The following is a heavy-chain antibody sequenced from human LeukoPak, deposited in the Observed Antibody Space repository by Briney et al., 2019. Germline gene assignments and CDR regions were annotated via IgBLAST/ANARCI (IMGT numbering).Heavy chain of an antibody. CDR2: IYSDGNT. CDR3: AGDTHSSSWYDH. D-gene: IGHD6-19*01. J-gene: IGHJ5*02. Sequence: GGSLRLSCAVSGFTVSSIYMSWIRQAPGKGLEWVSFIYSDGNTYYGDSVKGRFTLSRDSSRNTLYLQMNSLTVDDTAVYYCAGDTHSSSWYDHWGQGTLVTVSS. CDR1: GFTVSSIY. V-gene: IGHV3-53*01.